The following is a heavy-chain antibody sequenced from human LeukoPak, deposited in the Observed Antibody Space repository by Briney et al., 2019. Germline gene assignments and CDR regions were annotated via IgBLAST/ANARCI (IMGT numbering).Heavy chain of an antibody. CDR1: GFSFTTYA. V-gene: IGHV3-30*04. J-gene: IGHJ4*02. CDR2: ISFDGRNK. CDR3: ARGKQWLLYPFFDN. D-gene: IGHD6-19*01. Sequence: HPGGSLRLSCAASGFSFTTYAMHWLRQIPGKGRECVAVISFDGRNKYYEDSVNGRFTVSRDNSKNTLYLQINSSRGDDTGVYYCARGKQWLLYPFFDNWGPGLLVTVSS.